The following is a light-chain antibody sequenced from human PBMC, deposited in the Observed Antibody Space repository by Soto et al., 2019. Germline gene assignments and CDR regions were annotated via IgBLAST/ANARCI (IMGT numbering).Light chain of an antibody. CDR1: QSVSSSY. Sequence: EIVLTQSPGTLSLSPGERSTLSCRASQSVSSSYLAWYQQKPGQPPRLLIYGASSRATGIPDRFSGSGSGTDFTLTISRLEPEDFAVFYCRHYDSLPITFGQGTRLEIK. J-gene: IGKJ5*01. V-gene: IGKV3-20*01. CDR2: GAS. CDR3: RHYDSLPIT.